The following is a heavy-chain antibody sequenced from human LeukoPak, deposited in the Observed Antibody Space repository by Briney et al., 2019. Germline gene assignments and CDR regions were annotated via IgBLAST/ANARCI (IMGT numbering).Heavy chain of an antibody. Sequence: GGSLRLSCAASGFTFYDYGMKWVRQTPGRGGEWVSAISCSGGSTYYADSVKGPFTISRDNSKNTLYLQMNSLRAEDTAVYYCAKDGWELLYFDYWGQGTLVTVSS. D-gene: IGHD1-26*01. CDR1: GFTFYDYG. CDR3: AKDGWELLYFDY. J-gene: IGHJ4*02. CDR2: ISCSGGST. V-gene: IGHV3-23*01.